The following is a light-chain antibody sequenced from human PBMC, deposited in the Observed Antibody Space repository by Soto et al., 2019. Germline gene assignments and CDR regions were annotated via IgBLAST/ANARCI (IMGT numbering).Light chain of an antibody. CDR2: PIS. V-gene: IGKV1-39*01. CDR1: QRIGTY. CDR3: QQSYSTPYT. J-gene: IGKJ2*01. Sequence: IQMTQSPAALSTSVGDRVTISCRGSQRIGTYLNWYQQRPGRAPKLLISPISTLQRGVPSRFSGSGSGTDFTLTITGLPPEDFATYYCQQSYSTPYTFGQGTKLEIK.